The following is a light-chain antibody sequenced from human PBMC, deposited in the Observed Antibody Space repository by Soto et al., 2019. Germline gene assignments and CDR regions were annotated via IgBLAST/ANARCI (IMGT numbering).Light chain of an antibody. V-gene: IGLV2-14*01. J-gene: IGLJ1*01. CDR2: DVS. CDR1: SSDVGGYNY. Sequence: QSALTQPASVSGSPGQSITISCTGTSSDVGGYNYVSWYQQLPGKAPKLVIYDVSNRPSGVSNRFSGSKSGNTASLIISGLQAEDEADYYCSSYTSSFTRVFGTGTRSPS. CDR3: SSYTSSFTRV.